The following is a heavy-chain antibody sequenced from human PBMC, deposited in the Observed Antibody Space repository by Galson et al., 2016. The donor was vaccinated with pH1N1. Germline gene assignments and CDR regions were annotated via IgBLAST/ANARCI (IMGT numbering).Heavy chain of an antibody. J-gene: IGHJ4*02. CDR3: ARRSAVAGVDY. D-gene: IGHD6-19*01. CDR2: IYPGDSDT. Sequence: QSGAEVKKPGESLKISCQGSGYSFSSHWIGWVRQMPGKGLEWMGIIYPGDSDTRYSPSFQGQVTFSADHSSNTAYVQWNSLKTSDTAMYFCARRSAVAGVDYWGQGTLVTVSS. CDR1: GYSFSSHW. V-gene: IGHV5-51*01.